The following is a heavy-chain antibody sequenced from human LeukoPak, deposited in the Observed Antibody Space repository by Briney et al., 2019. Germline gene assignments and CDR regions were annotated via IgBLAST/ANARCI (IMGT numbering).Heavy chain of an antibody. V-gene: IGHV3-20*04. Sequence: PGGSLRLPCAGSGFIFSSYAVVWVRQAPGEGLEWVSGISWNGGSTGYVDSVKGRFTISRDNANNSLYLQMNSLRGEDTALYYCARGSGSYSTYFDFWGQGTLVTVSS. J-gene: IGHJ4*02. D-gene: IGHD1-26*01. CDR2: ISWNGGST. CDR1: GFIFSSYA. CDR3: ARGSGSYSTYFDF.